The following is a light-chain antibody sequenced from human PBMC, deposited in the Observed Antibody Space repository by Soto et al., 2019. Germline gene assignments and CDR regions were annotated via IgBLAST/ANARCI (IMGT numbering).Light chain of an antibody. CDR3: QQYGTSPIYT. CDR1: QTVSSSF. Sequence: EIVLTQSPGTLSLSPGERATLSCRASQTVSSSFLAWYQQKPGQAPRLLIYGASSRATGIPDRFSGSGSGRDFTLTISRLEPADFAVYYCQQYGTSPIYTFGQGTKLEIK. J-gene: IGKJ2*01. V-gene: IGKV3-20*01. CDR2: GAS.